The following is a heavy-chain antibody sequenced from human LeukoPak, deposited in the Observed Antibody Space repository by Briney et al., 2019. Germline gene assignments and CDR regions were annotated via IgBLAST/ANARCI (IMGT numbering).Heavy chain of an antibody. Sequence: GGSLRLSCAASGFTFSSYSMNWVRQAPGKGLEWVSYISSSSSTIYYADSVKGRFTISRDNAKNSLYLQMNSLRAEDTAVYYCAKVFVPAAIYFDYWGQGTLVTVSS. CDR3: AKVFVPAAIYFDY. J-gene: IGHJ4*02. CDR1: GFTFSSYS. CDR2: ISSSSSTI. D-gene: IGHD2-2*02. V-gene: IGHV3-48*04.